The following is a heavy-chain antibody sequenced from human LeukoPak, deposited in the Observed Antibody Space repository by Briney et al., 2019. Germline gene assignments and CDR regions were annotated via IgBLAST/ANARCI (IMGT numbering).Heavy chain of an antibody. D-gene: IGHD3-22*01. V-gene: IGHV1-18*01. J-gene: IGHJ5*02. Sequence: ASVKVSCKASGYSFTSYAMNWVRQAPGQGLEWMGWISAYNGNTNYAQKLQGRVTMTTDTSTSTAYMELRSLRSDDTAVYYCARVYDYYDSSGFDPWGQGTLVTVSS. CDR1: GYSFTSYA. CDR3: ARVYDYYDSSGFDP. CDR2: ISAYNGNT.